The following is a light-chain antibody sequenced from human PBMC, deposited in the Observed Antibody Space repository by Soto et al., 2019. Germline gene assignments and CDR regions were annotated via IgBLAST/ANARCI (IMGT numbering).Light chain of an antibody. CDR3: QQDYNLHSEA. V-gene: IGKV3D-7*01. J-gene: IGKJ1*01. CDR1: QSVSSSY. CDR2: GAS. Sequence: PGERVTLSCRASQSVSSSYLTWYQQKPGQAPRLLIYGASTRATGIPARFSGSGSGTDFTLTISSLQPEDFAVYYCQQDYNLHSEAFGQGTKV.